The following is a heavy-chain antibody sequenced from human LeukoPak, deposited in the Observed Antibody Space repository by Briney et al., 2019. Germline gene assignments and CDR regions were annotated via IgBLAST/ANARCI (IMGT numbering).Heavy chain of an antibody. Sequence: PGRSLGLSCAASGFTFSSYGMHWVRQAPGKGLEWVAVISYDGSNKYYADSVKGRFTISRDNSKNTLYLQMNSLRAEDTAVYYCAFTSGSYYYYYGMDVWGQGTLVTVSS. V-gene: IGHV3-30*03. D-gene: IGHD1-26*01. CDR2: ISYDGSNK. J-gene: IGHJ6*02. CDR3: AFTSGSYYYYYGMDV. CDR1: GFTFSSYG.